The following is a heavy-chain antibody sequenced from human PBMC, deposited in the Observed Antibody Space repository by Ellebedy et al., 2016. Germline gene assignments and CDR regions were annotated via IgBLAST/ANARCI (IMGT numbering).Heavy chain of an antibody. CDR2: ISYDGSNK. Sequence: GESLKISXAASGFTFSSYAMHWVRQAPGKGLEWVAVISYDGSNKYYADSVKGRFTISRDNSKNTLYLQMNSLRAEDTAVYYCTREGSGWIGGDYFDYWGQGTLVTVSS. CDR3: TREGSGWIGGDYFDY. V-gene: IGHV3-30-3*01. J-gene: IGHJ4*02. D-gene: IGHD5-12*01. CDR1: GFTFSSYA.